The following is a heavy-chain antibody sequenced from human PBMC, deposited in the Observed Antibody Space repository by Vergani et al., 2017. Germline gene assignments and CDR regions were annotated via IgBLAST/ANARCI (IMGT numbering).Heavy chain of an antibody. Sequence: QVHLVESGGGVVQPGRSLRLSCVVSGFTSSYYGMHWVRQAPGKGLEWVAVISYDGTQKYYADSVKGRFTISRENSKSTLYLQMNSLRTKDTAVYYCATKSCGTPGCQIGYFREWGQGTLVTVSS. J-gene: IGHJ1*01. D-gene: IGHD1-1*01. CDR1: GFTSSYYG. CDR3: ATKSCGTPGCQIGYFRE. CDR2: ISYDGTQK. V-gene: IGHV3-30*03.